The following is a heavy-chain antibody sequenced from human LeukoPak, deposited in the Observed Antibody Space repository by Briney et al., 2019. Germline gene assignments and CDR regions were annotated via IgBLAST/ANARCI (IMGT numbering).Heavy chain of an antibody. D-gene: IGHD3-16*01. Sequence: LVKVSCKTSGFTFTNSAVQWVRQARGQRLEWIGWIVVGSSNTDYTQKFQERVTITRDMSTGTAYMELSSLRSEDTAVYYCAARPGGYASFDIWGQGTMVTVSS. CDR3: AARPGGYASFDI. J-gene: IGHJ3*02. CDR2: IVVGSSNT. V-gene: IGHV1-58*01. CDR1: GFTFTNSA.